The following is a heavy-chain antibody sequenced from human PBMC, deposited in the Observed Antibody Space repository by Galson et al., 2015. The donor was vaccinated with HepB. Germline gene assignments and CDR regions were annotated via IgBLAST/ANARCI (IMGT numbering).Heavy chain of an antibody. CDR2: IIPILGIA. D-gene: IGHD3-22*01. V-gene: IGHV1-69*04. CDR1: GGTFSSYA. J-gene: IGHJ4*02. CDR3: ARDGTHYYDSSGCLSY. Sequence: SVKVSCKASGGTFSSYAISWVRQAPGQGLEWMGRIIPILGIANYAQKFQGRVTITADKSTSTAYMELSSLRSEDTAVYYCARDGTHYYDSSGCLSYWGQGTLVTVSS.